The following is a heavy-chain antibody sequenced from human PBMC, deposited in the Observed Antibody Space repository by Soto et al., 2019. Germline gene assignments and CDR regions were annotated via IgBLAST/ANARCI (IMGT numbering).Heavy chain of an antibody. J-gene: IGHJ4*02. V-gene: IGHV4-31*03. CDR1: GGSISSGGYY. CDR2: IYYSGSTYYN. D-gene: IGHD1-26*01. CDR3: ARTPLL. Sequence: QVQLQESGPGLVKPSQTLSLTCTVSGGSISSGGYYWSWIRQHPGKGLEWIGYIYYSGSTYYNYYNPSLKSRVTISVDTSKYQFSLKLSSVTAADTAVNYCARTPLLWGQGTLVTVSS.